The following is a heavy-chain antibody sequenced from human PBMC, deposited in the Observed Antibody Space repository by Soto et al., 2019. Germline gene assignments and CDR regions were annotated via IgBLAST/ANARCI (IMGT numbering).Heavy chain of an antibody. Sequence: EVQLLESGGGLVQPGGSLRLSCAASGFTFSSYAMSWVRQAPGKGLEWVSAISGSGGSTYYADSVKGRFTISRDNSKNTLYLQMNNLRVDDSAVYYCVKKKGARDSDLQYFFDSWGQGTLVTVSS. D-gene: IGHD3-16*01. J-gene: IGHJ4*02. CDR1: GFTFSSYA. V-gene: IGHV3-23*01. CDR2: ISGSGGST. CDR3: VKKKGARDSDLQYFFDS.